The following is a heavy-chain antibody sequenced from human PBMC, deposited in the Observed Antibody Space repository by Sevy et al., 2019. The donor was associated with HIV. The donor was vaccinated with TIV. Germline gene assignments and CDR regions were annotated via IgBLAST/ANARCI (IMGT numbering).Heavy chain of an antibody. CDR3: AGENAWGRGYS. CDR2: IYYNGPI. J-gene: IGHJ4*02. CDR1: GGSITSLY. D-gene: IGHD1-26*01. V-gene: IGHV4-59*08. Sequence: SETLSLTCTVSGGSITSLYWNWIRQPPGKGLEWIANIYYNGPINYNPSLKSRVTLSLDTSKKQFSLRRSSVTAADTAMYYCAGENAWGRGYSWGQGTLVTVSS.